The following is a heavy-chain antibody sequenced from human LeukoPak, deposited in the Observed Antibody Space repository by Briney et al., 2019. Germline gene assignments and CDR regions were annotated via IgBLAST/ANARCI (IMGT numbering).Heavy chain of an antibody. CDR2: INSDGSST. D-gene: IGHD3-22*01. J-gene: IGHJ4*02. V-gene: IGHV3-74*01. CDR3: ARGGRYYDSSGYGY. Sequence: GGSLRLSCAASGFTFSSYWMHWVRQAPGKGLVWVPRINSDGSSTSYADSVKGRFTISRDNAKNTLYLQMNSLRAEDTAVYYCARGGRYYDSSGYGYWGQGTLVTVSS. CDR1: GFTFSSYW.